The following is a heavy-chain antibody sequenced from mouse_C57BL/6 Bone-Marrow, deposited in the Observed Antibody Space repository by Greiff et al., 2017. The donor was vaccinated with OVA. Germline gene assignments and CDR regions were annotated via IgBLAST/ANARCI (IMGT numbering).Heavy chain of an antibody. V-gene: IGHV5-9-1*02. CDR2: ISSGGDYI. Sequence: DVHLVESGEGLVKPGGSLKLSCAASGFTFSSYAMSWVRQTPEKRLEWVAYISSGGDYIYYADTVKGRFTISRDNARNTLYLQRSSLKSEDTAMYYCTREGPNWDGEYFDVWGTGTTVTVSS. J-gene: IGHJ1*03. CDR1: GFTFSSYA. D-gene: IGHD4-1*01. CDR3: TREGPNWDGEYFDV.